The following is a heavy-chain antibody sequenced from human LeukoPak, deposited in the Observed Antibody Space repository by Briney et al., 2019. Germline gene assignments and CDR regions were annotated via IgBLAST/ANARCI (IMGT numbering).Heavy chain of an antibody. Sequence: SETLSLTCAVDGGSFSGYYWSWIRQPPGKGLEWIGEINHSGSTNYNPSLKSRVTISVDTSKNQFSLKLSSVTAADTAVYYCASRRRYYYDSSGYYYVGPFSYWGQGTLVTVSS. CDR3: ASRRRYYYDSSGYYYVGPFSY. CDR2: INHSGST. V-gene: IGHV4-34*01. J-gene: IGHJ4*02. D-gene: IGHD3-22*01. CDR1: GGSFSGYY.